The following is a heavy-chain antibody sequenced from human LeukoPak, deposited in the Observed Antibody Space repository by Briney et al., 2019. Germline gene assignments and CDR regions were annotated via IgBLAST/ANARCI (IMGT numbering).Heavy chain of an antibody. Sequence: PSETLSLTCTVSGGSISSSSYYWGWIRQPPGKGLEWIGSIYYSGSTYYNPSLKSRVTISVDTSKNQFSLQLNSVTPEDTAVYYCARDPYDFWSGRPSFDYWGQGTLVTVSS. J-gene: IGHJ4*02. CDR1: GGSISSSSYY. D-gene: IGHD3-3*01. CDR2: IYYSGST. V-gene: IGHV4-39*07. CDR3: ARDPYDFWSGRPSFDY.